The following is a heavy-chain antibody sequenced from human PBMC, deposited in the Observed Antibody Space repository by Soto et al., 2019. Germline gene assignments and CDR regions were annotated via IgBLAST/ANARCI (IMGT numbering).Heavy chain of an antibody. CDR3: VCQRRTRFDQ. Sequence: SETLSLTCAVSGDSISSSSWWSWVRQSPGKGPEWIGEIYHGGNINYNPSLNSRVTMSMDKSKNQFSLELTSVTAADTAAYYCVCQRRTRFDQWGQGTLVTVAS. J-gene: IGHJ4*02. CDR2: IYHGGNI. V-gene: IGHV4-4*02. CDR1: GDSISSSSW.